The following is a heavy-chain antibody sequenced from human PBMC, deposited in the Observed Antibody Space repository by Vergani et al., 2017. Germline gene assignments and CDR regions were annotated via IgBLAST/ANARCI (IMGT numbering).Heavy chain of an antibody. CDR2: IYYSGST. Sequence: QLQLQESGPGLVKPSETLSLTCTVSGGSISSSSYYWGWIRQPPGKGLEWIGSIYYSGSTYYNRSLKRRVPISVTPSKNQFSLKRSAVTAADTAFYYCARGGYGDYEPYVDYGGQGTLVTVSS. D-gene: IGHD4-17*01. V-gene: IGHV4-39*07. CDR1: GGSISSSSYY. CDR3: ARGGYGDYEPYVDY. J-gene: IGHJ4*02.